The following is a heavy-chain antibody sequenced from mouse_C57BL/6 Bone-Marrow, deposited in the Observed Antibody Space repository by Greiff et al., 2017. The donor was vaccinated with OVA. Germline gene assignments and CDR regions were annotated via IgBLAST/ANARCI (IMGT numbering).Heavy chain of an antibody. CDR1: GFSLTSYG. CDR3: ASKHGYAWFAY. J-gene: IGHJ3*01. CDR2: IWGVGST. Sequence: VKLQESGPGLVAPSQSLSITCTVSGFSLTSYGVDWVRQSPGKGLEWLGVIWGVGSTNYNSALKSRLSISKDNSKSQVFLKMNSLQTDDTAMYYCASKHGYAWFAYWGQGTLVTVSA. V-gene: IGHV2-6*01. D-gene: IGHD2-2*01.